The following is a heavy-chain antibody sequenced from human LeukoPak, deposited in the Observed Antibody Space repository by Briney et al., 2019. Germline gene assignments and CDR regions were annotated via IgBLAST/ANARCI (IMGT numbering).Heavy chain of an antibody. CDR3: TRGSDTIFGVSRDGFDY. CDR1: GFTFGDYV. V-gene: IGHV3-49*04. Sequence: PGGSLRLSCTASGFTFGDYVMSWVRQAPGKGLEWVGFVRSKAYGETTEYAASVKGRFIISRDDSKSIAYLQMYSLKTEDTAIYYCTRGSDTIFGVSRDGFDYWGQGTLVTVSS. D-gene: IGHD3-3*01. J-gene: IGHJ4*02. CDR2: VRSKAYGETT.